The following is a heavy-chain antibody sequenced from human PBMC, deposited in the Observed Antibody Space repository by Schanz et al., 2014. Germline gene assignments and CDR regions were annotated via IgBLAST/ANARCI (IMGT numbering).Heavy chain of an antibody. V-gene: IGHV3-30*03. D-gene: IGHD1-26*01. J-gene: IGHJ2*01. CDR2: VGDTGTTK. CDR1: GFPFSSHG. CDR3: AREAKWGQWYIDL. Sequence: QVQLVESGGGVVQPGRSLKLSCAASGFPFSSHGMHWVRQAPAKGLEWVAVVGDTGTTKFYADSVKGRLTVSRDNSENTVYLEYHTLRYEDTTLHYYAREAKWGQWYIDLWGRGSLVTVSS.